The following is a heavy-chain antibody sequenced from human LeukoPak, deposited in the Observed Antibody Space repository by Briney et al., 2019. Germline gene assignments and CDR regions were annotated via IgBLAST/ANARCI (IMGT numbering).Heavy chain of an antibody. Sequence: GASVKVSCKAPGYTFTSYGISWVRQAPGQGLEWMGWISAYNGNTNYAQKLQGRVTMTTDTSTSTAYMELRSLRSDDTAVYYCARETGYSGYDSFFDYWGQGTLVTVSS. D-gene: IGHD5-12*01. CDR3: ARETGYSGYDSFFDY. V-gene: IGHV1-18*01. CDR2: ISAYNGNT. CDR1: GYTFTSYG. J-gene: IGHJ4*02.